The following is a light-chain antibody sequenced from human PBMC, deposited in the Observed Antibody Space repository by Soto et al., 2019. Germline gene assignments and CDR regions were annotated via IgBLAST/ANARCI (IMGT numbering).Light chain of an antibody. CDR2: GAS. V-gene: IGKV3-20*01. J-gene: IGKJ1*01. CDR3: QQYGSLSWT. CDR1: QSVSSNY. Sequence: DIVLTQSPGTLSLSPGERATLSCRASQSVSSNYLAWYQQKPGQAPRLLIHGASTRATGVPDRFGGSGSGTDFTLTISRLEPEDFAVYHCQQYGSLSWTFGQGTKVEIK.